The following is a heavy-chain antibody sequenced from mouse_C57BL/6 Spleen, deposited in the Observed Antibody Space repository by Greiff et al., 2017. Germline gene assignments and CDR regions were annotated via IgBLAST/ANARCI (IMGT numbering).Heavy chain of an antibody. V-gene: IGHV1-15*01. J-gene: IGHJ2*01. Sequence: QVQLQQSGAELVRPGASVTLSCKASGYTFTDYEMHWVKQTPVHGLEWIGAIDPETGGTAYNQKFKGKAILTADKSSSTAYMELRSLTSEDSAVYYCTRLGYCGSSYDWGQGTTLTVSS. D-gene: IGHD1-1*01. CDR1: GYTFTDYE. CDR3: TRLGYCGSSYD. CDR2: IDPETGGT.